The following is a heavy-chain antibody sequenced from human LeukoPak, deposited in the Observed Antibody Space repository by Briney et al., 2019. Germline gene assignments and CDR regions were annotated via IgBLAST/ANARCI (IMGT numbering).Heavy chain of an antibody. J-gene: IGHJ6*03. Sequence: SETLSLTCTVSDDSISSYYWTWIRQPPGKGLECIGYISDSGSTNYNPSLKSRVTISVDTSKNQFSLKLSSVTPADTAVYYCAREATYYYHMDVWGTGTTVTVSS. CDR2: ISDSGST. CDR3: AREATYYYHMDV. D-gene: IGHD5-24*01. CDR1: DDSISSYY. V-gene: IGHV4-59*01.